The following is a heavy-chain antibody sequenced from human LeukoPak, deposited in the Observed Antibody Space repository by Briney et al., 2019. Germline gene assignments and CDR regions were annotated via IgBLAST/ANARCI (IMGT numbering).Heavy chain of an antibody. CDR3: ARDWLGLGY. J-gene: IGHJ4*02. CDR1: GFTVSSYE. CDR2: MSSSGTVK. V-gene: IGHV3-48*03. Sequence: PGGSLRLSCAASGFTVSSYEMNWVRQAPGKGLEWVSYMSSSGTVKFYADSVKGRFTISRDNAKNSLHLQMNSLRDEDTAVYYCARDWLGLGYWGQGTLVTVSS. D-gene: IGHD5-12*01.